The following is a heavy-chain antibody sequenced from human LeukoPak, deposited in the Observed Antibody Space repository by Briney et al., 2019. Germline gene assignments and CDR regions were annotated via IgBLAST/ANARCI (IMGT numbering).Heavy chain of an antibody. CDR1: GYTLTELS. Sequence: ASVKVSCKVSGYTLTELSMHWVRQAPGKGLEWMGGFDPEDGETIYAQKFQGRVTMTEDTSTDTAYMELSSLRSEDTAVYYCATDRSYYYGSGNGAFDPWGQGTLVTVSS. D-gene: IGHD3-10*01. CDR2: FDPEDGET. J-gene: IGHJ5*02. CDR3: ATDRSYYYGSGNGAFDP. V-gene: IGHV1-24*01.